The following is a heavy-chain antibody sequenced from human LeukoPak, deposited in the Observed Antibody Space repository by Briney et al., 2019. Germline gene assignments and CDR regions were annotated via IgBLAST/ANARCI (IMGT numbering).Heavy chain of an antibody. Sequence: SETLSLTCTLSGGSISSYYWSWIRQPPGKRLEWIGYIYYSGSTNYNPSLKSRVTLSVDTSKNQFSLKLSSVTAADSAVYYCARADYYDNCPYREYYFDYWGQGTLVTVSS. V-gene: IGHV4-59*01. CDR3: ARADYYDNCPYREYYFDY. CDR1: GGSISSYY. D-gene: IGHD3-22*01. CDR2: IYYSGST. J-gene: IGHJ4*02.